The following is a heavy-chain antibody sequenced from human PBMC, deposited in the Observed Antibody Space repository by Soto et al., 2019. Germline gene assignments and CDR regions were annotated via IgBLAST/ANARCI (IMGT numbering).Heavy chain of an antibody. CDR1: GGSISSYY. J-gene: IGHJ5*02. CDR2: IYYSGST. Sequence: SETLSLTCTVSGGSISSYYWSWIRQPPGKGLEWIGYIYYSGSTNYNPSLKSRVTISVDTSKNQFSLKLSSVTAADTAVYYCARDILGHSDWFDPWGQGTLVTVSS. V-gene: IGHV4-59*01. D-gene: IGHD7-27*01. CDR3: ARDILGHSDWFDP.